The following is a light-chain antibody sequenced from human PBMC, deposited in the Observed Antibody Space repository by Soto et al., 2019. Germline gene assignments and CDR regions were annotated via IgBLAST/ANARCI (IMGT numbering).Light chain of an antibody. CDR1: SSDIGGYNF. CDR2: EVT. CDR3: SSHGGSNNPFV. J-gene: IGLJ1*01. V-gene: IGLV2-8*01. Sequence: QSVLTQPPSASGSPGQSVAISCTGTSSDIGGYNFVSWYQQHPGKAPKLMIYEVTKRPSGVPDRFSGSKSGNTATLIVSGLQAEDEADYYCSSHGGSNNPFVFGTRTKLTVL.